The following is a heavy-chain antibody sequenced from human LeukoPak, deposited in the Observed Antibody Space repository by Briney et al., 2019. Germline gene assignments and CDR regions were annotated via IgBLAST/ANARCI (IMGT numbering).Heavy chain of an antibody. CDR1: GGSFSGYY. CDR2: INHSGST. Sequence: SETLSLTCAVYGGSFSGYYWSWIRQPPGKGLEWIGEINHSGSTNYNPSLKSRVTISVDTSKNQFSLKLSSVTAADTAVYYCARDVSGSYPHWFDPWGQGTLVTVSS. J-gene: IGHJ5*02. D-gene: IGHD1-26*01. V-gene: IGHV4-34*01. CDR3: ARDVSGSYPHWFDP.